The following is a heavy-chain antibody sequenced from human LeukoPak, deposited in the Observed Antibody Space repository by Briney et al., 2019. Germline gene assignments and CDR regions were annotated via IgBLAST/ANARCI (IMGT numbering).Heavy chain of an antibody. V-gene: IGHV3-48*01. CDR1: GFTLSSYS. CDR3: ARGLDGNSSWYFDL. CDR2: ISSTSDTI. D-gene: IGHD4-23*01. J-gene: IGHJ2*01. Sequence: GGSLRLSCAASGFTLSSYSMIWVRQAPGKGLEWVLYISSTSDTIYYGHSVRGRFAIPRHNHKHSVSPHMNRLRGEHVSVLYCARGLDGNSSWYFDLWGRGTLVTVSS.